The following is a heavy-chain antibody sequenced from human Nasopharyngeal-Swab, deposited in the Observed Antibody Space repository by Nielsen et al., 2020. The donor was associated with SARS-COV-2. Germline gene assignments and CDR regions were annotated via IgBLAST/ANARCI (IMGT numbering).Heavy chain of an antibody. V-gene: IGHV6-1*01. J-gene: IGHJ4*02. Sequence: WIRQSPSRGLEWLGRTYYRSKWYNDYAVSVKSRITINPDTSKNQFSLQLNSVTPEDTAVYYCARGDSDSPDYSPRVFDYWGQGSLVTVSS. CDR3: ARGDSDSPDYSPRVFDY. D-gene: IGHD3-22*01. CDR2: TYYRSKWYN.